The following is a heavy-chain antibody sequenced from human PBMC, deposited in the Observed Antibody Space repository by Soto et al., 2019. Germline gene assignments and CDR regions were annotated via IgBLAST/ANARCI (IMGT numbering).Heavy chain of an antibody. D-gene: IGHD5-12*01. CDR1: GFPYSSYG. CDR3: ARDSAWLFDS. CDR2: IWYDGSNK. V-gene: IGHV3-33*01. J-gene: IGHJ4*02. Sequence: GGSLSLSCAVSGFPYSSYGMHWVRQAPGKGLEWVAVIWYDGSNKYYADSVKGRFIISRDDSKNTLSLQMNSLRAEDTAVYYCARDSAWLFDSWGQGTLVTVSS.